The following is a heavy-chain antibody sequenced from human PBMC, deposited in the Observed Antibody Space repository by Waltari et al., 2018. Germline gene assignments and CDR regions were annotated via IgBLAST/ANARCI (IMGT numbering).Heavy chain of an antibody. CDR2: IYPVDSET. CDR3: ARWRGLGGSYRAFDQ. D-gene: IGHD3-16*02. V-gene: IGHV5-51*01. Sequence: QLVQTGAEVKKPGASLKISCRGSTYEDNSYWLAWVRQMPGKGPEWRGIIYPVDSETRYSPSFQGQVTFSVDKSIYTAYLHWNSLKASDSAIYYCARWRGLGGSYRAFDQWGQGTLVSVSA. J-gene: IGHJ4*02. CDR1: TYEDNSYW.